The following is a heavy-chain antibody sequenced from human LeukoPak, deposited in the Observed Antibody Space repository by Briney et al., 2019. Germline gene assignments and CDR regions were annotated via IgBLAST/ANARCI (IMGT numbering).Heavy chain of an antibody. CDR2: ISAYNGNT. CDR1: GYTFTSYG. J-gene: IGHJ4*02. V-gene: IGHV1-18*01. D-gene: IGHD3-10*01. Sequence: GASVKVSCKASGYTFTSYGISWVRQAPGQGLEWMGWISAYNGNTNYAQKLQGRVTMTTDTSTSTAYMELRSLRSDDTAVYYCARDSSTMVRGVTSKVHGYWGQGTLVTVSS. CDR3: ARDSSTMVRGVTSKVHGY.